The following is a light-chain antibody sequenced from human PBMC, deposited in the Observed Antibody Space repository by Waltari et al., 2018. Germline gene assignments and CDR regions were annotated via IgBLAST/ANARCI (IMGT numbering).Light chain of an antibody. CDR2: DNS. CDR3: QVWDSTSDHQV. V-gene: IGLV3-21*02. CDR1: NIGTKS. J-gene: IGLJ1*01. Sequence: SYVLTQPPSVSVAPGQTARLTCGGNNIGTKSVHWYQQKPGQAPLGVVYDNSARAAGIPGSFSGSNSGNTATLTISRVEAGDEADFYCQVWDSTSDHQVFGTGTKVTVL.